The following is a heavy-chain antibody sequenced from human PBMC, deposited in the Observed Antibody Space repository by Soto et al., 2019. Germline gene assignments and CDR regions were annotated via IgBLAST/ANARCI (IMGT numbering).Heavy chain of an antibody. D-gene: IGHD3-22*01. CDR2: ISAYNGNT. V-gene: IGHV1-18*01. CDR1: GYTFTSYG. CDR3: ARDPLSYDSSGHNWFDP. Sequence: ASVKVSCKASGYTFTSYGISWVRQAPGQGLEGMGWISAYNGNTNYAQKLQGRVTMTTDTSTSTAYMALRSLRSDDTAVYYCARDPLSYDSSGHNWFDPWGQGTLVTVSS. J-gene: IGHJ5*02.